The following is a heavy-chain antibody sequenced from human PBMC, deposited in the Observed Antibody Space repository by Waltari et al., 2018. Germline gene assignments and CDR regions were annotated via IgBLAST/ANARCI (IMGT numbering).Heavy chain of an antibody. V-gene: IGHV4-34*01. CDR2: INQSGST. J-gene: IGHJ5*02. D-gene: IGHD4-4*01. Sequence: QVQLQQWGAGLLKPSETLSLTCAVYGGSFSGYYWSWIRQPPGKGLEWIGEINQSGSTTYNPSLKSRVTISVDTSKNQFSLKLSSVTAADTAVYYCARGDPLSSNPEGNWFDPWGQGTLVTVSS. CDR1: GGSFSGYY. CDR3: ARGDPLSSNPEGNWFDP.